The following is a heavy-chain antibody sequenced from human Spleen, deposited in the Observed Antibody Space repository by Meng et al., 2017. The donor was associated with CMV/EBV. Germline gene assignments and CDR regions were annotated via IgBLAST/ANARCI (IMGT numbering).Heavy chain of an antibody. J-gene: IGHJ4*02. CDR1: GFTLDDYG. CDR2: ISGSGGST. Sequence: GGSLRLSCAASGFTLDDYGLSWVRQAPGKGLEWVSTISGSGGSTYYADSVKGRFTISRDNSKNTLYLQMKSLRAEDTAVYYCAKRSTTQCSGGSCYTSYFDYWGQGTLVTVSS. CDR3: AKRSTTQCSGGSCYTSYFDY. V-gene: IGHV3-23*01. D-gene: IGHD2-15*01.